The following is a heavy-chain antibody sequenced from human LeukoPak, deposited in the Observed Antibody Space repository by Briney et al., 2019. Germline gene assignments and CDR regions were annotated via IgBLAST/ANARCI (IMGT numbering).Heavy chain of an antibody. Sequence: SGPTLVKPTQTLTLTCTFSGFSLSTSGVGVGWIRQPPGKALEWLALIYWNDDKHYSPSLKSRLTITKDTSKNQVVPTMTNMDPVDTATYYCAHRLSYGDYLLYFDYWGQGTLVTVSS. CDR3: AHRLSYGDYLLYFDY. CDR2: IYWNDDK. CDR1: GFSLSTSGVG. D-gene: IGHD4-17*01. J-gene: IGHJ4*02. V-gene: IGHV2-5*01.